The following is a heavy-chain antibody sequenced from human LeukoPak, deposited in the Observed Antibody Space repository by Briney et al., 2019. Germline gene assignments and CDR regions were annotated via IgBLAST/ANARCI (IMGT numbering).Heavy chain of an antibody. V-gene: IGHV5-51*01. D-gene: IGHD6-19*01. CDR3: AANTVGGWSDAFDI. Sequence: GESLKIFCKGSGYSFHNYWIGLGRQIPGKGLEWIGIIYPGDSDTRYSPSFQGQVTISADKSISTAYLQWSSLKASDTAMYYCAANTVGGWSDAFDIWGQGKMVTVSS. CDR1: GYSFHNYW. J-gene: IGHJ3*02. CDR2: IYPGDSDT.